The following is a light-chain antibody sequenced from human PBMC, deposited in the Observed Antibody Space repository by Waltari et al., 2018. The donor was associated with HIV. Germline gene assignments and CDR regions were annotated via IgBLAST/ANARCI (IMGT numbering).Light chain of an antibody. CDR1: SRDVGGYDY. V-gene: IGLV2-14*01. CDR3: SSYTSSSTLV. CDR2: EVN. Sequence: QSALTQPASVSGSPGQSIAISCTGTSRDVGGYDYVSWFQHHPGKAPKLMIYEVNNRPSGVSNRFSGSKSGSTASLTISWLQAEDEADYYCSSYTSSSTLVFGGGTKLTVL. J-gene: IGLJ2*01.